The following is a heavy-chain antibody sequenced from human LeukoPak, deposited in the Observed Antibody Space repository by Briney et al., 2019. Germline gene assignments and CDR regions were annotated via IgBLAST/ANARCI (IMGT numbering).Heavy chain of an antibody. CDR1: GYSINSGYY. CDR2: IYHSGST. D-gene: IGHD2-8*01. Sequence: PSETLSLTCTVSGYSINSGYYWGWIRQPPGKGLEWIGSIYHSGSTYYNPSLKSRVTISVDTSKNQFSLKLSSVTAADTAVYYCAGMVYAAYYMDVWGKGTTVTVSS. CDR3: AGMVYAAYYMDV. J-gene: IGHJ6*03. V-gene: IGHV4-38-2*02.